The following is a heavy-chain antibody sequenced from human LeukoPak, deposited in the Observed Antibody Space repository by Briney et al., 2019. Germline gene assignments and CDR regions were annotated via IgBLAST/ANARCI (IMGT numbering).Heavy chain of an antibody. J-gene: IGHJ4*02. V-gene: IGHV3-30*18. CDR3: AKACSYYDSSGYYYFDRDYFDY. CDR2: ISYDGSIK. CDR1: GFTFSSYG. Sequence: GGSLRLSCAASGFTFSSYGMHWIRQAPGKGLEWGAVISYDGSIKYYADSAKGRFTISRDNSKNTLYLQMNSLRAEDTAVYYCAKACSYYDSSGYYYFDRDYFDYWGQGTLVTVSS. D-gene: IGHD3-22*01.